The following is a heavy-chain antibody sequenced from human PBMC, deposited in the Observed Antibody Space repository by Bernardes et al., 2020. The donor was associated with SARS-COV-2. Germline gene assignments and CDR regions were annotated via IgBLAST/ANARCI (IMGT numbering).Heavy chain of an antibody. CDR1: GGSISSISYY. J-gene: IGHJ6*02. CDR2: IYYSGST. Sequence: SEPLSLTCTVSGGSISSISYYWGWILQPPGKGLEWIGSIYYSGSTYYNPSLKSRVTISVDTSKNQFSLKLSSVTAADTAVYYCARDGWLVRNYYYGMDVWGQGTTVTVSS. CDR3: ARDGWLVRNYYYGMDV. V-gene: IGHV4-39*02. D-gene: IGHD6-19*01.